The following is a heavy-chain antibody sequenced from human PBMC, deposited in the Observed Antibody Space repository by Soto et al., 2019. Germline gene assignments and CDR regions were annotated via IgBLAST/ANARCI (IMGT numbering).Heavy chain of an antibody. CDR3: AKDMLYSVSHVGGAFDT. D-gene: IGHD3-10*02. CDR2: ISWNSGSI. CDR1: GFTFDDYA. Sequence: GGSLRLSCAASGFTFDDYAMHWVRQAPGKGLEWVSGISWNSGSIGYVDSVKGRFTISRDNAKNSLFLQMNSLRAEDTALYFCAKDMLYSVSHVGGAFDTWGQGTMVTVSS. J-gene: IGHJ3*02. V-gene: IGHV3-9*01.